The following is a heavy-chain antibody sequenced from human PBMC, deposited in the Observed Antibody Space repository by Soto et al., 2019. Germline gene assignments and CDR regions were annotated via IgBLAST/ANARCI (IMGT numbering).Heavy chain of an antibody. D-gene: IGHD3-3*01. CDR1: GYTFTSYG. CDR2: ISAYNGNT. V-gene: IGHV1-18*01. CDR3: ARERGITIFGVVMRYGMDV. Sequence: ASVKVSFKASGYTFTSYGISWVRQAPGQGLEWMGWISAYNGNTNYAQKLQGRVTMTTDTSTSTAYMELRSLRSDDTAVYYCARERGITIFGVVMRYGMDVWGQGTTVTVSS. J-gene: IGHJ6*02.